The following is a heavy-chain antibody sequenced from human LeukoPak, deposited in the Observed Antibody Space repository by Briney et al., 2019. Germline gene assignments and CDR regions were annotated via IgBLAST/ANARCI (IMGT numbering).Heavy chain of an antibody. V-gene: IGHV3-9*01. Sequence: PGRSLRLSCAASGFTFDDYAMHWVRQAPGKGLEWVSGISWNSGSIGYADSVKGRLTISRDNAKNSLYLQMNSLRAEDTALYYCAKDLGRITMVRGPQGFDYWGQGTLVTVSS. CDR2: ISWNSGSI. CDR3: AKDLGRITMVRGPQGFDY. D-gene: IGHD3-10*01. J-gene: IGHJ4*02. CDR1: GFTFDDYA.